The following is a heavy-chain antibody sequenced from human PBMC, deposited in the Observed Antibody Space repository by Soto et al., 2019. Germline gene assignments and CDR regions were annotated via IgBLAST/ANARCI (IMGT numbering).Heavy chain of an antibody. J-gene: IGHJ5*02. CDR2: ISSSSSTR. CDR1: GFTFSNYE. Sequence: EVQLVESGGGLVQPGGSLRLSCAASGFTFSNYEMNWVRQAPGKGLEWLSYISSSSSTRYYADSVKGRFTISRDNAKNLLYLQMNSLRGEDTAVYYCARDESLFWFDTWGQGTLVTVSS. CDR3: ARDESLFWFDT. V-gene: IGHV3-48*03.